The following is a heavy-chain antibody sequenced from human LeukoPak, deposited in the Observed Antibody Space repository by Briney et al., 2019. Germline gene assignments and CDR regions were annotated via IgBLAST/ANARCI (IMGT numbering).Heavy chain of an antibody. V-gene: IGHV4-59*01. D-gene: IGHD3-9*01. CDR1: GGSISSYY. Sequence: SETLSLTCTVSGGSISSYYWSWIRQPPGKGLEWIGYIYYSGSTNYNPSLKSRVTISVDTSKNQFSLKLSSVTAADTAVYYCAREASYYDILTGYKYYFDYWGQGTLVTVSS. CDR3: AREASYYDILTGYKYYFDY. J-gene: IGHJ4*02. CDR2: IYYSGST.